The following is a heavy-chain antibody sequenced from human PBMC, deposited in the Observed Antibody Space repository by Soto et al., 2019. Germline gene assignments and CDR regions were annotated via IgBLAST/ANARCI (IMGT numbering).Heavy chain of an antibody. V-gene: IGHV3-30*18. CDR1: GFTFNNYG. D-gene: IGHD6-13*01. J-gene: IGHJ6*03. CDR3: AKDQGIAPPHGME. Sequence: GGSLRLSCAASGFTFNNYGMHWVRQAPGKGLEWVATISNDGSDKYYADSVKGRLTISRDNSKNTVYLQMNSLRAEETAVYYGAKDQGIAPPHGMEWGKG. CDR2: ISNDGSDK.